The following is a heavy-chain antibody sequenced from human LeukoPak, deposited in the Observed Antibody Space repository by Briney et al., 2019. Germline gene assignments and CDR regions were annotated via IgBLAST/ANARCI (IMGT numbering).Heavy chain of an antibody. CDR1: GFSVSNNY. CDR2: IYSRGGT. D-gene: IGHD2-2*02. V-gene: IGHV3-53*01. CDR3: AKDGKYTTSPGDY. Sequence: PGGSLRLSCAVSGFSVSNNYMNWVRQAPGKGLEWVSLIYSRGGTSYADSVKGRFTISRDNSQSTLYLQMNSLRAEDTAVYYCAKDGKYTTSPGDYWGQGTLVTVSS. J-gene: IGHJ4*02.